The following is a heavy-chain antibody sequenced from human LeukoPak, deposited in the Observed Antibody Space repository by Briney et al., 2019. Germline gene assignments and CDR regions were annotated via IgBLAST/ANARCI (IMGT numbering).Heavy chain of an antibody. V-gene: IGHV3-23*01. CDR2: ISGSGGTT. CDR3: AKDSGTGWFDAFDI. J-gene: IGHJ3*02. D-gene: IGHD6-19*01. Sequence: PGGSLRLSCAASKFTFASYALTWVRQAPGKGLEWLSGISGSGGTTYYADSVKGRFTVSRDNSRNTLYLQMNSLRADDTALYYCAKDSGTGWFDAFDIWGLGTLVTVSS. CDR1: KFTFASYA.